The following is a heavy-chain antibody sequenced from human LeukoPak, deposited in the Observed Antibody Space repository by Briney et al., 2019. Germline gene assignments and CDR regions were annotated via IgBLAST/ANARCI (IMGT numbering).Heavy chain of an antibody. J-gene: IGHJ6*03. CDR1: GGTFSSYA. D-gene: IGHD4-17*01. CDR2: IIPIFGTA. Sequence: SVKVSCKASGGTFSSYAISWVRQAPGQGLEWMGGIIPIFGTANYAQKFQGRVTITADKSTSTAYMELSSLRSEDTAVYYCARGTLYGDYYYYYYMDVWGKGTTVTVSS. CDR3: ARGTLYGDYYYYYYMDV. V-gene: IGHV1-69*06.